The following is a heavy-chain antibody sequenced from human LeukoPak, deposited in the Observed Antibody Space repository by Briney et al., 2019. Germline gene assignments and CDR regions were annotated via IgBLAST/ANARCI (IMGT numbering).Heavy chain of an antibody. J-gene: IGHJ4*02. CDR3: AKALVRGDLDY. Sequence: PGGSLRLSCAASGLTFSNYGMSWVRQAPGKGLEWVSGFSGGGPTTYYSDSVKGRFTISRDNSKNTLYLQMNSLRVEDTAIYYCAKALVRGDLDYWGQGTLVTVSS. D-gene: IGHD3-10*01. CDR2: FSGGGPTT. CDR1: GLTFSNYG. V-gene: IGHV3-23*01.